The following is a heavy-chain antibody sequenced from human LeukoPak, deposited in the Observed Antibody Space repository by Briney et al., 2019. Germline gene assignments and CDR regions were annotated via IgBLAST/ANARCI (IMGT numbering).Heavy chain of an antibody. CDR2: ISSSGSTI. J-gene: IGHJ6*02. V-gene: IGHV3-48*03. CDR3: ARERQQLGYYYGMDV. Sequence: GGSLRLSCAASGFTFSSYEMNWVRQAPGKGREWVSYISSSGSTIYYADSVKGRFTISRDNAKNSLYLQMNSLRAEDTAVYYCARERQQLGYYYGMDVWGQGTTVTVSS. D-gene: IGHD6-13*01. CDR1: GFTFSSYE.